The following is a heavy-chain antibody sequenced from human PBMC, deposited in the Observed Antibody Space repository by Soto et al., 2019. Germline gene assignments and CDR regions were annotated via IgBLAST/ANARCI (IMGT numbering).Heavy chain of an antibody. CDR2: IYFSGIT. J-gene: IGHJ4*02. CDR3: VRQDYGAYRYFFDN. Sequence: SETLSLTCSVSNGSVSSPLSYWGWIRQPPGKRPQWIGVIYFSGITSYNPSLKSRVTISVDTSNNQFSLELSSVTATDTAVYYCVRQDYGAYRYFFDNWGQGTPVTVS. V-gene: IGHV4-39*01. CDR1: NGSVSSPLSY. D-gene: IGHD5-18*01.